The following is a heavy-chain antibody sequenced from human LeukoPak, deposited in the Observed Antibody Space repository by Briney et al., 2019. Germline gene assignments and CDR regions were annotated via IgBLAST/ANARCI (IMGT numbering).Heavy chain of an antibody. CDR1: GFTFSSNV. J-gene: IGHJ4*02. Sequence: SGGSLRLSCAASGFTFSSNVMTWARQAPGKGLEWVSGISASGGSTYYADSVKGRFTISRDNSKNTVYLQMNTLSADDTAVYYCAKGREHLWFPDYWGQGTLVTVSS. CDR2: ISASGGST. D-gene: IGHD5-18*01. V-gene: IGHV3-23*01. CDR3: AKGREHLWFPDY.